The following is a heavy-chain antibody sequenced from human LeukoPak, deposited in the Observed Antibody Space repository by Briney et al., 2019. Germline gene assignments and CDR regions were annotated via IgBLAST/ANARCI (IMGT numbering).Heavy chain of an antibody. CDR2: ISSSSSYI. CDR3: ARLRRDGFLDY. V-gene: IGHV3-21*01. J-gene: IGHJ4*02. D-gene: IGHD5-24*01. Sequence: GGSLRLSCAASGFTFSSYSMNWVRQAPGKGLEWVSSISSSSSYIYYADLVKGRFTISRDNAKNSLYLQMNSLRAEDTAVYYCARLRRDGFLDYWGQGTLVTVSS. CDR1: GFTFSSYS.